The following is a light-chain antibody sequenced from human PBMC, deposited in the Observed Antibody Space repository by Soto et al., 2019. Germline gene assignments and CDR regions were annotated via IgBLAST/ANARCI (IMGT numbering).Light chain of an antibody. Sequence: DSRMTQSRSSLSASGGDRVTITFRASQTIRSLLAWYQQQPGKAPKALIYDASRLGSGVPSRFSGSGSGTEFTLTISSLQPDDFASDYGQQYQHYASFGQGTRLVMK. J-gene: IGKJ5*01. CDR1: QTIRSL. CDR3: QQYQHYAS. V-gene: IGKV1-5*01. CDR2: DAS.